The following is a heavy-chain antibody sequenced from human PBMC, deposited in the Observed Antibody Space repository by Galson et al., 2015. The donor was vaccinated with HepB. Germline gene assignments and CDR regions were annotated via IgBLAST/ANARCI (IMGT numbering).Heavy chain of an antibody. J-gene: IGHJ4*02. D-gene: IGHD4-23*01. CDR1: GFSVSNNY. Sequence: SLRLSCAASGFSVSNNYMAWIRQAPGKGLEGVSIIHGDGTTYYADSVKGRFTVSRDGSKNSLYLQMNSLRAEDTAVYYCVFLRGNDLKPLDYWGQGTLVTVSS. CDR2: IHGDGTT. V-gene: IGHV3-66*01. CDR3: VFLRGNDLKPLDY.